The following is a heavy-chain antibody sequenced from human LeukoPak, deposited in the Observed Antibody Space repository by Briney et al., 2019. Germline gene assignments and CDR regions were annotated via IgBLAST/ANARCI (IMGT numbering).Heavy chain of an antibody. CDR2: IYYSGTT. D-gene: IGHD1-26*01. Sequence: PSETLSLTCTVSGGSITTSNYYWGWIRQPPGKGLAWIGSIYYSGTTYYDPSLKSRVTISVDTSKNQFSLKLSSVTAADTAVYYCARGGPKNWFDPWGQGTLVTVSS. J-gene: IGHJ5*02. CDR1: GGSITTSNYY. CDR3: ARGGPKNWFDP. V-gene: IGHV4-39*07.